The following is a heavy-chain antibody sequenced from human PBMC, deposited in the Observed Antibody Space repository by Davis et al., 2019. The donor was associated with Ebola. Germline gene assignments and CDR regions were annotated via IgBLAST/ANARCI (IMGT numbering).Heavy chain of an antibody. CDR2: ISAYNGNT. Sequence: AASVKVSCKASGYTFTSYGISWVRQAPGQGLEWMGCISAYNGNTNYAQKLQGRVTMTTDTSTSTAYMELRSLRSEDTAVYYCARVRVYSSSSYWFDPWGQGTLVTVSS. V-gene: IGHV1-18*01. CDR1: GYTFTSYG. CDR3: ARVRVYSSSSYWFDP. J-gene: IGHJ5*02. D-gene: IGHD6-6*01.